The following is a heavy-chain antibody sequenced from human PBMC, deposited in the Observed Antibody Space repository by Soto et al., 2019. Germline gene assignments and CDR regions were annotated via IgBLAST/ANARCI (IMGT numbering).Heavy chain of an antibody. Sequence: QVQLVQSGAEVTKPGSSVKVSCKTSEGTFSSYAISWVRQAPGQGLEWMGGIITISGTANYAQKFQGRVTITADECTSRSYMEARSLRAADRAVYSSASSRGSSTILEIYSYYYDGMDVWGQGTTVTVSS. V-gene: IGHV1-69*01. CDR2: IITISGTA. CDR3: ASSRGSSTILEIYSYYYDGMDV. CDR1: EGTFSSYA. D-gene: IGHD2-2*01. J-gene: IGHJ6*02.